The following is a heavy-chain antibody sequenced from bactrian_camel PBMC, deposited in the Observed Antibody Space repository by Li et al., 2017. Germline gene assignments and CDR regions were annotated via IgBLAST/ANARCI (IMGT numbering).Heavy chain of an antibody. CDR1: EYTFSGSDC. D-gene: IGHD6*01. V-gene: IGHV3S53*01. CDR3: ATHFDVDDNWYGFAN. J-gene: IGHJ4*01. Sequence: VQLVESGGGSVQAGGSLRLSCVVSEYTFSGSDCLMAWFRHAPGKEREGVAAIASGGSPSYDDSAKGRFTMSRDNAKSALYLQMNNLTPEDTAVYVCATHFDVDDNWYGFANWGQGTQVTVS. CDR2: IASGGSP.